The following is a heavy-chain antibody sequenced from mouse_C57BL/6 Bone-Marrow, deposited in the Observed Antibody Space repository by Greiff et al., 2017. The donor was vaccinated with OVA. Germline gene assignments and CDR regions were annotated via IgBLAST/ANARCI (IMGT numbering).Heavy chain of an antibody. CDR2: ISNGGGST. CDR3: ARPGNYYGSSPDY. Sequence: DVMLVESGGGLVQPGGSLKLSCAASGFTFSDYYMYWVRQTPEKRLEWVAYISNGGGSTYYPDTVKGRFTISRDNAKNTLYLQMSRLKSEDTAMYYGARPGNYYGSSPDYWGQGTTLTVSS. CDR1: GFTFSDYY. J-gene: IGHJ2*01. V-gene: IGHV5-12*01. D-gene: IGHD1-1*01.